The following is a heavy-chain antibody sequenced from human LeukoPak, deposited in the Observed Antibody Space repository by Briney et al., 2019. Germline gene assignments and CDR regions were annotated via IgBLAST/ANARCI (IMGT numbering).Heavy chain of an antibody. CDR2: IIPIFGTA. CDR3: AIAVAGPYYFDY. D-gene: IGHD6-19*01. CDR1: GGTFSSYA. Sequence: GASVRVSCKASGGTFSSYAISWVRQAPGQGLEWMGGIIPIFGTANYAQKLQGRVTMTTDTSTSTAYMELRSLRSDDTAVYYCAIAVAGPYYFDYWGQGTLVTVSS. J-gene: IGHJ4*02. V-gene: IGHV1-69*05.